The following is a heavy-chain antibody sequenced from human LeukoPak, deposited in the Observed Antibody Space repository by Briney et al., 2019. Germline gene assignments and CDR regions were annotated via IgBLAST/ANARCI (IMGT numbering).Heavy chain of an antibody. J-gene: IGHJ4*02. Sequence: PGGSLRLSCAASGFTFSSYAMSWVRQAPGKGLEWVSAISGSGGSTYYADSVKGRFTISRDDSKNTLYLQMNSLRDEDTAVYYCAKTSRYGDYKFDYWGQGTLVTVSS. D-gene: IGHD4-17*01. V-gene: IGHV3-23*01. CDR2: ISGSGGST. CDR1: GFTFSSYA. CDR3: AKTSRYGDYKFDY.